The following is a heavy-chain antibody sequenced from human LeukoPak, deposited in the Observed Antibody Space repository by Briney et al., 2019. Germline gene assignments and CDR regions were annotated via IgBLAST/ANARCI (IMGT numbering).Heavy chain of an antibody. D-gene: IGHD2-2*01. J-gene: IGHJ4*02. CDR1: GGAFSGYY. CDR3: ATLGYCSSTSCYPL. Sequence: SETLSLTCAVYGGAFSGYYWSWIRQPPGKGLEWIGEINHSGRTNYNPSLKSRVTISVDTSKNQFSLKLSSVTAADTAVYYCATLGYCSSTSCYPLWGQGTLVTVSS. V-gene: IGHV4-34*01. CDR2: INHSGRT.